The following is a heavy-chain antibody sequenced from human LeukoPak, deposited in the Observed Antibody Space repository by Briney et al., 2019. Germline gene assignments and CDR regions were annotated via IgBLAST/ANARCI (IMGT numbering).Heavy chain of an antibody. V-gene: IGHV3-30*18. CDR1: GFTFSRYG. CDR3: EKEYGAGRYYNLYGMDV. D-gene: IGHD3-10*01. Sequence: GGSLRLSCAASGFTFSRYGMHWVRQAPGKGLEWVAVILDDGSIKYYADSVKGRFSISRDNSRNTVDLQMNSLRAEDTAVYYCEKEYGAGRYYNLYGMDVWGKGTTVTVSS. CDR2: ILDDGSIK. J-gene: IGHJ6*04.